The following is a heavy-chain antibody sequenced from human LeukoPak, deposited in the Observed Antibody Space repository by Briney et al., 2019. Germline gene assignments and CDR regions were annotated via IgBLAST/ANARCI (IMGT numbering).Heavy chain of an antibody. CDR1: GFTFSSYA. Sequence: PGGSLRLSCAASGFTFSSYAMHWVRQAPGKGLEYVSAISSNGGSTYYANSVKGRFTISRDYSKNTLYLQMGSLRAEDMAVYYCAREGEMATIRGPLYYFDYWGQGTLVTVSS. CDR3: AREGEMATIRGPLYYFDY. D-gene: IGHD5-24*01. V-gene: IGHV3-64*01. J-gene: IGHJ4*02. CDR2: ISSNGGST.